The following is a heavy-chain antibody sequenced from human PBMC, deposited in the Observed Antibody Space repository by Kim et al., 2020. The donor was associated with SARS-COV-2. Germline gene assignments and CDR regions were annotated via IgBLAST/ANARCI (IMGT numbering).Heavy chain of an antibody. Sequence: GGSLRLSCAASGFTFSTYSMNWVRQTPGKGLEWNSYISSSGDTIYYADSVRGRFTISRDNAKNSLFLQMNSLRAEDTAVYYCAKARGLGWGQGILVTVSS. D-gene: IGHD3-10*01. CDR1: GFTFSTYS. CDR3: AKARGLG. J-gene: IGHJ4*02. V-gene: IGHV3-48*04. CDR2: ISSSGDTI.